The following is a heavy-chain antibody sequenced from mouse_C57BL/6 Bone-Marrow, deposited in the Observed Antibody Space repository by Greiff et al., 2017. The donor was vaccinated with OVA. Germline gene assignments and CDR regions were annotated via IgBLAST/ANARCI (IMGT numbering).Heavy chain of an antibody. CDR2: IDPSDSYT. Sequence: VQLQQPGAELVRPGTSVKLSCKASGYTFTSYWMHWVKQRPGQGLEWIGVIDPSDSYTNYNQKFKGKATLTVDTSSSTAYMQRSSLTSEDSAVYYCAKTGKGFDYWGQGTTLTVSS. CDR3: AKTGKGFDY. D-gene: IGHD4-1*01. J-gene: IGHJ2*01. CDR1: GYTFTSYW. V-gene: IGHV1-59*01.